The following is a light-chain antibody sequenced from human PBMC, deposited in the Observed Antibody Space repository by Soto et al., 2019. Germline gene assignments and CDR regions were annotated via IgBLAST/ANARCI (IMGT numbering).Light chain of an antibody. CDR3: QQSYGFPYT. V-gene: IGKV1-39*01. J-gene: IGKJ2*01. CDR1: QSISNY. CDR2: TTS. Sequence: DIQMTQSPSSLSASVGDRVTITCRASQSISNYLNWYQQKPGKVPNLLIYTTSSLQTGVPSRFSGSGSGTDFTLTISSLQPEDFATYYCQQSYGFPYTFGQGTKLEIK.